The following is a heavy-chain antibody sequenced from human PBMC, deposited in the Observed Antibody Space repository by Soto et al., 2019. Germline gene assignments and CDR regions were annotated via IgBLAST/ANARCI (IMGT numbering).Heavy chain of an antibody. V-gene: IGHV3-30*14. D-gene: IGHD1-26*01. CDR3: AGWETTGGLDV. Sequence: QVQLVESGGGVVQPGTSLRVSCVGSGFTFRSYVIHWVRQAPGKGLEWVALTSHDGSDKYDGVTARGRFTISRDNSRNTADPQRDSVSLEDMAIFISAGWETTGGLDVGGQGTLVSVSS. CDR1: GFTFRSYV. CDR2: TSHDGSDK. J-gene: IGHJ1*01.